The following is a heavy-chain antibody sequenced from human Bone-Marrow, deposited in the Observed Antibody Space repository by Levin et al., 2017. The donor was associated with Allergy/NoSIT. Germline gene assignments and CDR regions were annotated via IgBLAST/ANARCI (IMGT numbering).Heavy chain of an antibody. CDR3: AKTYSNGWYFDN. Sequence: GGSLRLSCAASGFTFSSYGMHWVRQAPGKGLEWVAVISDDGTNKYYADYVKGRFIISRDNSKKTLYLQMNSLRPEDTAVYYCAKTYSNGWYFDNWGQGTLVTVSS. CDR2: ISDDGTNK. J-gene: IGHJ4*02. D-gene: IGHD6-19*01. CDR1: GFTFSSYG. V-gene: IGHV3-30*18.